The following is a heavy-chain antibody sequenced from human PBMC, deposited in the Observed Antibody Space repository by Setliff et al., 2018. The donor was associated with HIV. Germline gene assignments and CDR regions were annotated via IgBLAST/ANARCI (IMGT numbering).Heavy chain of an antibody. CDR1: GYTFVDDG. Sequence: ASVKVSCKASGYTFVDDGITLVRQAPGQGLEWMGWIGAYNGDTKYAQKFQDRVTMTIDTSASTAYMELRSLTSADTDMYYCSRDRRATWTPTNYWGQGTLVTVSS. J-gene: IGHJ4*02. D-gene: IGHD1-1*01. CDR2: IGAYNGDT. CDR3: SRDRRATWTPTNY. V-gene: IGHV1-18*01.